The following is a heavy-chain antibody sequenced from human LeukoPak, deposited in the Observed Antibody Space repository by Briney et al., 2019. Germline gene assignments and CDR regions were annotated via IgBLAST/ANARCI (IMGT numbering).Heavy chain of an antibody. J-gene: IGHJ5*02. CDR2: LNQDGCGQ. CDR3: ARCLWCRLDA. Sequence: GGSLRLSCAASGFTFICDWMSWVRQAPGKELECMANLNQDGCGQYYVDSVKGRFTISRDGAKNSMDLQLDSLRPEDAALYYWARCLWCRLDAWGQGTLVTVSS. CDR1: GFTFICDW. D-gene: IGHD2-8*01. V-gene: IGHV3-7*05.